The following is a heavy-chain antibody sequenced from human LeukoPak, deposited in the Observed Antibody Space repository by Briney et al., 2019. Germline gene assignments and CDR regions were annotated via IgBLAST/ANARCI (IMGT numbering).Heavy chain of an antibody. D-gene: IGHD2-15*01. CDR1: GGSISSGDYY. CDR3: ARDLGGLRYCSGGSCYSVFNGMDA. CDR2: IYYSGST. V-gene: IGHV4-30-4*01. Sequence: SQTLSLTCTVSGGSISSGDYYWSWIRQPPGKGLEWIGYIYYSGSTYYNPSLKSRVTISVDTSKNQFSLKLSSVTAADTAVYYCARDLGGLRYCSGGSCYSVFNGMDAWGQGTTVTVSS. J-gene: IGHJ6*02.